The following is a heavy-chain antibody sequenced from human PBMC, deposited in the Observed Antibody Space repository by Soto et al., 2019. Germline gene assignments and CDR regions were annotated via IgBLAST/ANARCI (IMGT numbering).Heavy chain of an antibody. CDR3: AKGRSSGHVQNWFDP. CDR1: GFTFSSYA. V-gene: IGHV3-23*01. CDR2: ISGSGGST. Sequence: LRLSCAASGFTFSSYAMSWVRQAPGKGLEWVSAISGSGGSTYYADSVKGRFTISRDNSKNTLYLQMNSLRAEDTAVYYCAKGRSSGHVQNWFDPWGQGTLVTVSS. J-gene: IGHJ5*02. D-gene: IGHD6-19*01.